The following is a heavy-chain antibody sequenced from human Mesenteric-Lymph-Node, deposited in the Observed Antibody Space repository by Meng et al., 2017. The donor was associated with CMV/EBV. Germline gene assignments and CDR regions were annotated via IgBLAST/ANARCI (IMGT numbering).Heavy chain of an antibody. V-gene: IGHV3-23*01. Sequence: GGSLRLSCTASGFTFSSYAMSWVRQVPGKGLEWVSAISGSGGSTYYADSVKGRFTISRDNSKNTLYLQMNSLRAEDTAVYYCAKDNMRCSSTSCYRLGYYGMDVWGQGTTVTVSS. J-gene: IGHJ6*02. D-gene: IGHD2-2*01. CDR2: ISGSGGST. CDR3: AKDNMRCSSTSCYRLGYYGMDV. CDR1: GFTFSSYA.